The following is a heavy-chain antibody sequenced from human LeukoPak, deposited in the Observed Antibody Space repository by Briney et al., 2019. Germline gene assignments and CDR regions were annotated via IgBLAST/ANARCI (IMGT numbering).Heavy chain of an antibody. J-gene: IGHJ4*02. Sequence: GGSLRLSCTTSGFSFADEALSWFRQAPGKGLEWVGFIRRKASGGAIEYAASVKGRFTISRDDSNGIAYLQMNSLRAEDTAVYYCSRAQSGSGLGYWGQGTLVTVSS. CDR3: SRAQSGSGLGY. CDR2: IRRKASGGAI. V-gene: IGHV3-49*03. D-gene: IGHD6-25*01. CDR1: GFSFADEA.